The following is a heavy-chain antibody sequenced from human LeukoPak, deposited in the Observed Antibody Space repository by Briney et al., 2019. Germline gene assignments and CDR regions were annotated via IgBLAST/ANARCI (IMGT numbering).Heavy chain of an antibody. CDR1: GFTFSSYA. D-gene: IGHD2-21*01. Sequence: WGSLRLCCAASGFTFSSYAMHWVRQAPGKGLEWVAVISYDGSNKYYADSVKGRFTISRDNSKNTLYLQMNSLRAEDTAVYYCARDPPSAYGYYFDYWGQGTLVTVSS. J-gene: IGHJ4*02. V-gene: IGHV3-30-3*01. CDR3: ARDPPSAYGYYFDY. CDR2: ISYDGSNK.